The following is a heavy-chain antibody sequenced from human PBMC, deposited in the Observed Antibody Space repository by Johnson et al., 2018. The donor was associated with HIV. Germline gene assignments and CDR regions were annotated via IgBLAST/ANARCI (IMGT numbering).Heavy chain of an antibody. CDR1: GFTFSSYA. J-gene: IGHJ3*02. D-gene: IGHD3-22*01. Sequence: VQLVESGGGLVQPGGSLRLSCAASGFTFSSYAMSWVRQAPGKGMEWVSAISGSGGSTYYAGSVKGRFSISRDNTKNSVYLQMNSLRAEDTALYYCARDRGYWDAFDIWGQGTMVTVSS. CDR2: ISGSGGST. CDR3: ARDRGYWDAFDI. V-gene: IGHV3-23*04.